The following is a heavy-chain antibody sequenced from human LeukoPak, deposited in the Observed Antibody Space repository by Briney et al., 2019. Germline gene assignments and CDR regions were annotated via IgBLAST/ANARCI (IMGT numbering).Heavy chain of an antibody. J-gene: IGHJ4*02. CDR2: INTDGST. Sequence: GGSLRLSCAASGFTFSNYWMHWVCQAPGKGLVWVSRINTDGSTSYADSVKGRFTISRDNAKNTLYLQMNSLRAEDTALYYCARVPYRGDYPFDYWGQGTLVTVSS. CDR1: GFTFSNYW. V-gene: IGHV3-74*01. CDR3: ARVPYRGDYPFDY. D-gene: IGHD4-17*01.